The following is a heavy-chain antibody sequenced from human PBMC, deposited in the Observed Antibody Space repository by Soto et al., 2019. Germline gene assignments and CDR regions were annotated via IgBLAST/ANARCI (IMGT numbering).Heavy chain of an antibody. CDR2: INPNSGGT. D-gene: IGHD6-13*01. J-gene: IGHJ6*02. CDR3: ARGTRNSSSWYYYYYYYGMDV. V-gene: IGHV1-2*04. CDR1: GYTFTGYY. Sequence: ASVKVSCKASGYTFTGYYMHWVRQAPGQGLEWMGWINPNSGGTNYAQKFQGWVTMTRDTSISTAYMELSRLRSDDTAVYYCARGTRNSSSWYYYYYYYGMDVWG.